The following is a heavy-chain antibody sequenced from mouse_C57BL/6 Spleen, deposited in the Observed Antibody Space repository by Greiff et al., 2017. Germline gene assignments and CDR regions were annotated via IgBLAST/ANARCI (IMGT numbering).Heavy chain of an antibody. J-gene: IGHJ3*01. CDR3: TREDGNAWFAY. V-gene: IGHV5-9-1*02. Sequence: EVKLVESGEGLVKPGGSLKLSCAASGFTFSSYAMSWVRQTPEKRLEWVAYISSGGDYIYYADTVKGRFTISRDNARNTLYLQMSSLKSEDTAMYYCTREDGNAWFAYWGQETLVTVSA. CDR1: GFTFSSYA. CDR2: ISSGGDYI. D-gene: IGHD2-1*01.